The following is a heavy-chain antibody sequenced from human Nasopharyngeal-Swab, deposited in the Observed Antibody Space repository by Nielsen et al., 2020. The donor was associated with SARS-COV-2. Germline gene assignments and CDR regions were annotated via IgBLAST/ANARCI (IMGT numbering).Heavy chain of an antibody. CDR2: IHRGGTT. V-gene: IGHV4-4*01. J-gene: IGHJ4*02. D-gene: IGHD6-13*01. CDR3: ANVRVASAGTFDF. Sequence: WIRQPPGKGPEWIGEIHRGGTTNYNPSLESRVTISLDKSKTPFSPRLNSVTAADPAVYSCANVRVASAGTFDFWGLGTLVPVSS.